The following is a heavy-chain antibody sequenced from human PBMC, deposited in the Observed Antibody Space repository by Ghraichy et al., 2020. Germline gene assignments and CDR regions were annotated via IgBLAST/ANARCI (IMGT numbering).Heavy chain of an antibody. Sequence: GGSLRLSCAASGFTFSSYSMNWVRQAPGKGLEWVSSISSSSSYIYYADSVKGRFTISRDNAKNSLYLQMNSLRAEDTAVYYCARETGLVRSFWFDPSRQGTLVTVSS. CDR1: GFTFSSYS. J-gene: IGHJ5*02. D-gene: IGHD6-19*01. CDR3: ARETGLVRSFWFDP. CDR2: ISSSSSYI. V-gene: IGHV3-21*01.